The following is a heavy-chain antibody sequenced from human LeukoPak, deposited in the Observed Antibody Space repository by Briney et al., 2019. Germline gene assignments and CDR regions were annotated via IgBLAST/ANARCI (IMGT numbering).Heavy chain of an antibody. CDR1: GFIFSRYA. D-gene: IGHD3-16*01. CDR2: INNNADNT. J-gene: IGHJ3*02. V-gene: IGHV3-64D*06. Sequence: PGGLLRLSCSASGFIFSRYAMHWVRQAPGKGLEYVSGINNNADNTYYSDSVKARLTISRDNFKNTLFLQMTSLRNEDTAVYYCVKTMVTFGGVIRTDTFDIWGQGTMVIV. CDR3: VKTMVTFGGVIRTDTFDI.